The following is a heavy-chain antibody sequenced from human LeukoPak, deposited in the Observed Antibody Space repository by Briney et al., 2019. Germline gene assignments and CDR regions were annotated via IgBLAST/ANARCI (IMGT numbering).Heavy chain of an antibody. V-gene: IGHV3-7*01. J-gene: IGHJ4*02. CDR1: GFTFSSHW. CDR3: ANEWSGYFDY. D-gene: IGHD3-3*01. Sequence: GESLRLSCAGSGFTFSSHWIGWVRQAPGKGLEWVAHINQDGSQKYYVDSVEGRFAISRDNAKNSLYLQMNSLRAEDTAVYYCANEWSGYFDYWGQGTLVTVSS. CDR2: INQDGSQK.